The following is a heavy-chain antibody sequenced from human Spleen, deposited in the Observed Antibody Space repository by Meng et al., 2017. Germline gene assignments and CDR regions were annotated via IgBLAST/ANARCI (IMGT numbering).Heavy chain of an antibody. CDR3: ARDVAGRGGY. J-gene: IGHJ4*02. Sequence: GESLKISCAASGFTFSSYWMHWVRQVPGKGLVWVSRINNDGSSTSYTDSVKGRFTISRDNAKNTLYLQMNSLRAEDTAVYYCARDVAGRGGYWGQGTLVTVSS. CDR2: INNDGSST. V-gene: IGHV3-74*01. CDR1: GFTFSSYW. D-gene: IGHD1-26*01.